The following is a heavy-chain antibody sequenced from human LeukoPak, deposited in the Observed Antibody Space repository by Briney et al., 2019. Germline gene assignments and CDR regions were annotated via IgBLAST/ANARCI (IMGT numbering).Heavy chain of an antibody. J-gene: IGHJ4*02. CDR3: AKDRALVRSAYFDH. Sequence: PGGSLRLSCAASGFTFSSYAMSWVRQAPGKGLEWVSVISGSGGSTSYADSVKGRFTISRDNSKNTLYLQMNSLRVEDTAVYYCAKDRALVRSAYFDHWGQGTLVIVSS. CDR2: ISGSGGST. D-gene: IGHD2-21*01. V-gene: IGHV3-23*01. CDR1: GFTFSSYA.